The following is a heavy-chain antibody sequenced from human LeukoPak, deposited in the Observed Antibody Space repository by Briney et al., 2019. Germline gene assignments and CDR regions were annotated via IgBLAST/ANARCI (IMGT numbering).Heavy chain of an antibody. CDR3: GRIYSNGWPDY. D-gene: IGHD6-19*01. CDR1: GFTFSSYS. J-gene: IGHJ4*02. Sequence: PGGSLRLSCAASGFTFSSYSMNWVRQSPGKGLEWVSSISSGSSYIYYADSVKDRFTISRDNAKNSLYLQMNSLRGEDTAVYYCGRIYSNGWPDYWGQGTLVTVSS. V-gene: IGHV3-21*01. CDR2: ISSGSSYI.